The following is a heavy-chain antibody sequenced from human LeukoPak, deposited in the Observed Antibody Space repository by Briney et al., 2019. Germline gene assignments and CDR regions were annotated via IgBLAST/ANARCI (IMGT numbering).Heavy chain of an antibody. J-gene: IGHJ4*02. CDR3: ATDPGGSGRPTPLDY. Sequence: ASVKVSCKVSGYTLTELSMHWVRQAPGKGLEWMGGFDPEDGETIYAQKFQGRVTMTEDTSTDTAYMELSSLKSEDTAVYYCATDPGGSGRPTPLDYWGQGTLVTVSP. CDR2: FDPEDGET. D-gene: IGHD1-26*01. V-gene: IGHV1-24*01. CDR1: GYTLTELS.